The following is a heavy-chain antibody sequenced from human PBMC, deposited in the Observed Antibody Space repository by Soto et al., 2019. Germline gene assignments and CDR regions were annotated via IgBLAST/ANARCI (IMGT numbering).Heavy chain of an antibody. V-gene: IGHV3-23*01. D-gene: IGHD1-7*01. CDR2: IIGSGGST. CDR1: GFTFSSYA. CDR3: AKDPFTGITGTRYIEY. J-gene: IGHJ4*02. Sequence: GGSLRLSCAASGFTFSSYAMSWVRQAPGKGLEWVSAIIGSGGSTYYADSVKGRFTISRDNSKNTLYLQMNSLRAEDTAVYYCAKDPFTGITGTRYIEYWGQGTLVTVSS.